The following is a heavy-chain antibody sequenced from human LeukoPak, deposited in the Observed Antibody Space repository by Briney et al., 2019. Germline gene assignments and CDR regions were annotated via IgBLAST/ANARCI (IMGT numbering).Heavy chain of an antibody. CDR1: GFTFSTYA. J-gene: IGHJ6*02. D-gene: IGHD1-26*01. CDR3: AKDVRVGGGGMDV. Sequence: GGSLRLSCAASGFTFSTYAMTWVRQAPGKGLEWVSLISGGGGNTYYADSVKGRFTISRDNSKNTVSLQMNSLSAEGTAVYYCAKDVRVGGGGMDVWGQGTPVTVSS. V-gene: IGHV3-23*01. CDR2: ISGGGGNT.